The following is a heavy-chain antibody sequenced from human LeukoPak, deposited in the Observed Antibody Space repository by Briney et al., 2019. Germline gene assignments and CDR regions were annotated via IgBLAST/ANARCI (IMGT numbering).Heavy chain of an antibody. CDR2: ISGYNGNP. V-gene: IGHV1-18*01. J-gene: IGHJ4*02. D-gene: IGHD6-19*01. CDR1: GYTFTNYG. CDR3: ARDPSLAVAGIRLFDY. Sequence: GASVKVSCKTSGYTFTNYGISWVRQAPGQGLEWMGWISGYNGNPRYAQRVQGRVTMTTDTSTNTAHMEVNSLRSDDTAIYYCARDPSLAVAGIRLFDYWGQGTLVIVSS.